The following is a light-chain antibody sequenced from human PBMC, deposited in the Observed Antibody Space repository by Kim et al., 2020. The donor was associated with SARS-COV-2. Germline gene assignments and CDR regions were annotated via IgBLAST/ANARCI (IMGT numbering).Light chain of an antibody. CDR1: QSITNY. CDR3: QQNYNTPRT. CDR2: AAS. Sequence: DVQMTQSPSSLSAFVGDRVTITCRASQSITNYLNWYQHKPGKAPKLLIYAASNLQGGVPSRFSGSGSGTDFTLTISSLQPEDFATYYCQQNYNTPRTFGGGTKVDIK. V-gene: IGKV1-39*01. J-gene: IGKJ4*01.